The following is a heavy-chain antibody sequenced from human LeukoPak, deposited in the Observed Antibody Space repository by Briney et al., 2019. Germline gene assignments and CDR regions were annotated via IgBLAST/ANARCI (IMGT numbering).Heavy chain of an antibody. CDR3: ARLPKFDSSGPYSRTFDY. CDR1: GYTFSSYC. Sequence: GESLKISCKGSGYTFSSYCIGWVPPMPGKGLEWMGIIYPVDSDTRHSPSFQGQVTLSADKSISTAYLQWRSLEASDTAMYFCARLPKFDSSGPYSRTFDYWGQGTLVTVSS. V-gene: IGHV5-51*01. J-gene: IGHJ4*02. D-gene: IGHD3-22*01. CDR2: IYPVDSDT.